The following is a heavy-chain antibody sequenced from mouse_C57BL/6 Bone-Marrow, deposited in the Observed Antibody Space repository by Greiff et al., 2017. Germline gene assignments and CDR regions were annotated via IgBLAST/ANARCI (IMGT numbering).Heavy chain of an antibody. CDR3: ARRLPGY. J-gene: IGHJ2*01. CDR1: GFNFKNTY. Sequence: VHVQQSVAELVRPGASVKLSCTASGFNFKNTYMRWVKQRPEQGLEWIGRIDPANGNTKYDPKFQGKATITADTSSNTAYLQLSSLTSEDTAIYYCARRLPGYWGQGTTLTVSS. CDR2: IDPANGNT. V-gene: IGHV14-3*01.